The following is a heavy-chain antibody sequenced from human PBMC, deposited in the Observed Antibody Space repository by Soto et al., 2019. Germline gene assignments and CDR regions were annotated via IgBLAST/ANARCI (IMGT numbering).Heavy chain of an antibody. Sequence: QVQLQQWGAGLLKPSETLSLTCAVYGGSFSGFYWSWIRQPPGKGLEWIGEINHSGSTNYKPSLKSRVTISVDTSKNQFSLKLSSVTAADTAVYYCARDQWELPKRPSYCFDYWGQGTLVTVSS. CDR2: INHSGST. V-gene: IGHV4-34*01. CDR3: ARDQWELPKRPSYCFDY. D-gene: IGHD1-26*01. CDR1: GGSFSGFY. J-gene: IGHJ4*02.